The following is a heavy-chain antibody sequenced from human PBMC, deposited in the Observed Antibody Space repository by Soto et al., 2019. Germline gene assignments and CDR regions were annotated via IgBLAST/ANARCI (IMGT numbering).Heavy chain of an antibody. CDR3: ARQRKWGYYYYGMDV. J-gene: IGHJ6*02. D-gene: IGHD1-26*01. Sequence: PGESLKISCKGSGYSFTSYWIGWVRQMPGKGLEWMGIIYPGDSDTRYSPSFQGQVTISADKSISTAYLQWSSLKASDTAMYYCARQRKWGYYYYGMDVWGQGTTVTVSS. V-gene: IGHV5-51*01. CDR1: GYSFTSYW. CDR2: IYPGDSDT.